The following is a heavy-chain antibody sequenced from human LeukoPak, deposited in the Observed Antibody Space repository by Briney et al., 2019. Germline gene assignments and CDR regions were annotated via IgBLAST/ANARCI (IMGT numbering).Heavy chain of an antibody. CDR1: GFIVSSTY. CDR3: ARGRASTSNFDS. Sequence: QPGGSLRLSCAASGFIVSSTYMSWVRQAPGKGLEWVSLISSGGTTYYADSVKGRFTISRDSSRNTLYLQMNSLGAEDTAVYYCARGRASTSNFDSWGQGTLVTVSS. V-gene: IGHV3-53*01. D-gene: IGHD1-26*01. J-gene: IGHJ4*02. CDR2: ISSGGTT.